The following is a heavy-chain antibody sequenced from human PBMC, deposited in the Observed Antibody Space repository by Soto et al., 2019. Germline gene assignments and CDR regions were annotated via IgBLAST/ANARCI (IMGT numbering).Heavy chain of an antibody. D-gene: IGHD3-3*01. V-gene: IGHV4-59*01. CDR2: IYYSGST. Sequence: ASETVSLTCTVSGGSISSYYWSWIRQPPGKGLEWIGYIYYSGSTNYNPSLKSRVTISVDTSKNQFSLKLSSVTAADTAVYYCARSYDFWSGYPPLYYYYGMDVWGQGTTVTVSS. CDR1: GGSISSYY. CDR3: ARSYDFWSGYPPLYYYYGMDV. J-gene: IGHJ6*02.